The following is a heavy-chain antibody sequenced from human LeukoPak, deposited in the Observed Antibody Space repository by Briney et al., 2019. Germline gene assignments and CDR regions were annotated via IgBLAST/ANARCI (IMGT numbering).Heavy chain of an antibody. CDR2: ISASGSST. Sequence: GGSLRLSCAASGFTFSSYGMSWVRQAPGKGLGWVSAISASGSSTYYADSVKGRFTISRDNSKNTLYLQMNSLRAEDTAVYYCAKQTVLRYFDYWGQGTLVTVSS. D-gene: IGHD4-17*01. V-gene: IGHV3-23*01. J-gene: IGHJ4*02. CDR3: AKQTVLRYFDY. CDR1: GFTFSSYG.